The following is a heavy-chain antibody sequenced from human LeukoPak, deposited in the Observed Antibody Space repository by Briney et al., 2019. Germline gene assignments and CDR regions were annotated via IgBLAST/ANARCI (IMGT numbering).Heavy chain of an antibody. CDR2: FDPEDGET. Sequence: ASVKVSSKDSGYTLTELSMHWVRQAPGKGREWRGGFDPEDGETIYAQKFQGRVTMTEDTSTDTGYMELSSLRSEDTAVYYCATDQRGAGLGFVYGSGSFNGLDVWGQGTTVTVSS. CDR1: GYTLTELS. CDR3: ATDQRGAGLGFVYGSGSFNGLDV. V-gene: IGHV1-24*01. J-gene: IGHJ6*02. D-gene: IGHD3-10*01.